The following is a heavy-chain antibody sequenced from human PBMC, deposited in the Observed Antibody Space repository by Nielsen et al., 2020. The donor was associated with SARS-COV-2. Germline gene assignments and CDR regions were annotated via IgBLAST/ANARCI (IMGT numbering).Heavy chain of an antibody. CDR2: IYSGGSST. V-gene: IGHV3-23*03. D-gene: IGHD3-3*01. CDR3: AREVFWDGMDV. J-gene: IGHJ6*02. CDR1: GFLFDDHA. Sequence: GGSLRLSCTTSGFLFDDHAMSWVRQAPGKGLEWVSVIYSGGSSTYYADSVKGRFTISRDNAKNTLYLQMNSLRAEDTAVYYCAREVFWDGMDVWGQGTTVTVSS.